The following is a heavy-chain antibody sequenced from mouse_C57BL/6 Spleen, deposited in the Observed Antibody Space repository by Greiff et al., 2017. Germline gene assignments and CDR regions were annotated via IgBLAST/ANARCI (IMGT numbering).Heavy chain of an antibody. Sequence: QVQLQQSGSELRSPGSSVKLSCKDFDSEVFPIAYMSWVRQKPGHGFEWIGGILPSIGRTNYGEKFEDKATLDADTLSNTAYLELNSLTSEDSAIYYCARPSYGSSHWYFDVWGTGTTVTVSS. CDR1: DSEVFPIAY. D-gene: IGHD1-1*01. CDR3: ARPSYGSSHWYFDV. J-gene: IGHJ1*03. V-gene: IGHV15-2*01. CDR2: ILPSIGRT.